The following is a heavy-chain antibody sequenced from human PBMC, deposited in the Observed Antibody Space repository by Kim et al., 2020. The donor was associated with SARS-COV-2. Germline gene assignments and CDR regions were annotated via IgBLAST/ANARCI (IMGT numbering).Heavy chain of an antibody. CDR2: RHYDGTT. Sequence: SETLSLTCTVSGGSISSYYWSWIRQSPGKGLEWIGYRHYDGTTNYHPSLKSRVTISIDTSKNQFSRKLTSVTAADTAVYYCASVQIASRPDWGLNWGQGTLVTVSS. V-gene: IGHV4-59*08. D-gene: IGHD6-6*01. CDR3: ASVQIASRPDWGLN. CDR1: GGSISSYY. J-gene: IGHJ4*02.